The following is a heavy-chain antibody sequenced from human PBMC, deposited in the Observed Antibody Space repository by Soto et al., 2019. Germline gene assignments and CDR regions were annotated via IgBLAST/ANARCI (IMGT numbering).Heavy chain of an antibody. CDR3: ARTRLGYCSGGSCYHIYYYYYGMDV. J-gene: IGHJ6*02. Sequence: EVQLVESGGGLVKPGGSLRLSCAASGFTFSSYSMNWVRQAPGKGLEWVSSISSSSSYIYYADSVKGRFTISRDNAKNSLYLQMNSLRAEDTAVYYCARTRLGYCSGGSCYHIYYYYYGMDVWGQGTTVTVSS. V-gene: IGHV3-21*01. CDR1: GFTFSSYS. D-gene: IGHD2-15*01. CDR2: ISSSSSYI.